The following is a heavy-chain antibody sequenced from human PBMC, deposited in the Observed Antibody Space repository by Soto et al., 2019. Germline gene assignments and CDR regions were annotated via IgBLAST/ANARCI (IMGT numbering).Heavy chain of an antibody. Sequence: GGCMRLSCAASGFTFKSFAMHWVRQAPGKGLEWVAFISDDGSNQYFADSVTGRCTISRDNSENTVSLQIDSLRPGDTAVYYCAKDLYSGSYSSYYFHHWGQESWSPSPQ. CDR2: ISDDGSNQ. V-gene: IGHV3-30*18. CDR3: AKDLYSGSYSSYYFHH. J-gene: IGHJ4*01. D-gene: IGHD1-26*01. CDR1: GFTFKSFA.